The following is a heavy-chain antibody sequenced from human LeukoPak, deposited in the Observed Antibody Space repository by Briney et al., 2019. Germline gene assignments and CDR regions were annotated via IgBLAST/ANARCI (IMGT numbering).Heavy chain of an antibody. D-gene: IGHD1-26*01. CDR2: IYHSGST. CDR1: GYSISSGYY. CDR3: ARDASGSYSSGY. Sequence: SETLSLTCTVSGYSISSGYYWGWIRQPPGKGLEWIRSIYHSGSTYYNPSLKSRVTISVDTSKNQFSLKLSSVTAADTAVYYCARDASGSYSSGYWGQGTLVTVSS. V-gene: IGHV4-38-2*02. J-gene: IGHJ4*02.